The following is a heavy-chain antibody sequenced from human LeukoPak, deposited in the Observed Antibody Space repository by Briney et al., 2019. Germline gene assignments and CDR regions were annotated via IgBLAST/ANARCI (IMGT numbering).Heavy chain of an antibody. J-gene: IGHJ2*01. CDR2: ISGSGGSK. Sequence: GGSLRLSCAASGFTFSSYAMSWVRQAPGKGLEWVPGISGSGGSKYYADSVKGRFTISRDNSKDTLYLQMNSLRAEDTAVYYCAKMLGFCTSISCYFYFDLWGRGTLVTVSS. V-gene: IGHV3-23*01. D-gene: IGHD2-2*01. CDR3: AKMLGFCTSISCYFYFDL. CDR1: GFTFSSYA.